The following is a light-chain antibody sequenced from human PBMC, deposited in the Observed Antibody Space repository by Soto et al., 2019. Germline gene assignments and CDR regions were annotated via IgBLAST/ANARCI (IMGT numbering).Light chain of an antibody. CDR3: QQYNTYSRT. Sequence: DIQMTQSPSTLSASVGDRVTITCRASQSISNWLAWYQQRPGKAPKLLIYMASRLEGGVASRFSGSGSGTEFNLTISSLQPDDFATYYCQQYNTYSRTFGQGTKVEIK. CDR2: MAS. V-gene: IGKV1-5*03. CDR1: QSISNW. J-gene: IGKJ1*01.